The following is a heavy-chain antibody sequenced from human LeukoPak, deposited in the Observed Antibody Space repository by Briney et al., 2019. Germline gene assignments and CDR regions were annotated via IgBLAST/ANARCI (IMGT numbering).Heavy chain of an antibody. D-gene: IGHD1-7*01. CDR1: GFTFSSYG. Sequence: PGGSLRLXCAASGFTFSSYGMHWVRPAPGKGLEWVAFIRYDGSNKYYADSVKGRFTISRDNSKNTLYLQMNSLRAEDTAVYYCAKNSGYRGLELRVAFDIWGQGTMVTVSS. J-gene: IGHJ3*02. CDR3: AKNSGYRGLELRVAFDI. CDR2: IRYDGSNK. V-gene: IGHV3-30*02.